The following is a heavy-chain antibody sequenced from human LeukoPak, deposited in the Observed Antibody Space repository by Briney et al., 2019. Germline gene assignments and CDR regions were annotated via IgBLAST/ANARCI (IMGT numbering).Heavy chain of an antibody. D-gene: IGHD3-22*01. V-gene: IGHV1-18*01. CDR2: ISAYNGNT. CDR3: ARNYYDSSGDDAFDI. CDR1: GYTFTSYG. Sequence: APVKVSCKASGYTFTSYGISWVRQAPGQGLEWMGWISAYNGNTNYAQKFQGRVTITTDESTSTAYMELSSLRSEDTAVYYCARNYYDSSGDDAFDIWGQGTMVTVSS. J-gene: IGHJ3*02.